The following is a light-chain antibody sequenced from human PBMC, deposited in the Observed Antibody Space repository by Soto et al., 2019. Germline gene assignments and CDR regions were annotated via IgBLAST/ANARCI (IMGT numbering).Light chain of an antibody. CDR1: QDIGTY. J-gene: IGKJ4*01. Sequence: DIQLTQSPSFLSASVGDRVSITCRASQDIGTYLAWYQQKPGQAPRLLIYASSTLESGVSSRFSGRESGTEFTLTVNSLQPEDFANYYCQHLKTYPPSFGGGTKVE. V-gene: IGKV1-9*01. CDR3: QHLKTYPPS. CDR2: ASS.